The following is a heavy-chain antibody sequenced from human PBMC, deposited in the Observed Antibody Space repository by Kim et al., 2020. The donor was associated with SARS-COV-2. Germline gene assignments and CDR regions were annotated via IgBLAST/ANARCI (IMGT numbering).Heavy chain of an antibody. Sequence: SETLSLTCAVYGGSFSGYYWSWIRQPPGKGLEWIGEINHSGSTNYNPSLKSRVTISVDTSKNQFSLKLSSVTAADTAVYYCARDRARRLIYYYYGMDVWGQGTTVTVSS. CDR1: GGSFSGYY. CDR3: ARDRARRLIYYYYGMDV. D-gene: IGHD4-17*01. V-gene: IGHV4-34*01. CDR2: INHSGST. J-gene: IGHJ6*02.